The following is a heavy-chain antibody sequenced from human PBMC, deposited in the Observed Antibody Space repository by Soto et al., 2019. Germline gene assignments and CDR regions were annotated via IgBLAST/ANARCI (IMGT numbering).Heavy chain of an antibody. D-gene: IGHD6-19*01. CDR1: GGSISNSSYY. V-gene: IGHV4-39*01. Sequence: PSETLSLTCTVSGGSISNSSYYWGWIRQPPGKGLEWIGSIYYSGSTYYNPSLKSRVTISVDTSKNQFSLKLSSVTAADTAVYYCARRRYSSGWYWFDPWGQGTLVTVSS. J-gene: IGHJ5*02. CDR3: ARRRYSSGWYWFDP. CDR2: IYYSGST.